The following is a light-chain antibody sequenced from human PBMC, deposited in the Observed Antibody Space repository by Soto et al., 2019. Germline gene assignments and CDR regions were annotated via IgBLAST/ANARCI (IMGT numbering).Light chain of an antibody. CDR2: EVS. J-gene: IGLJ1*01. Sequence: QSALTQPPSASGSPGQSVTISXTGTSSDVGGYNYVSWYQQHPGKAPKLMIYEVSKRPSGVPDRFSGSKSGNTASLTVSGLQAEDEADYYCSSYAGSNNVFGTGTKLTVL. V-gene: IGLV2-8*01. CDR1: SSDVGGYNY. CDR3: SSYAGSNNV.